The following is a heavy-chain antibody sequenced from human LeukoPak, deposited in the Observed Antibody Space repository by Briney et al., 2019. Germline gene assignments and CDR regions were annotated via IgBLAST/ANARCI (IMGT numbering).Heavy chain of an antibody. CDR2: IWYDGSNK. V-gene: IGHV3-33*06. CDR1: GFTFSSYG. D-gene: IGHD3-22*01. Sequence: GGSLRLSCAASGFTFSSYGIHWVRHAPGKGLEWVAVIWYDGSNKYYADSVKGRFTISRDNSKNTLYLQMNSLRAEDTAVYYCAKDGDSSGYPEYFQHWGQGTLVTVSS. J-gene: IGHJ1*01. CDR3: AKDGDSSGYPEYFQH.